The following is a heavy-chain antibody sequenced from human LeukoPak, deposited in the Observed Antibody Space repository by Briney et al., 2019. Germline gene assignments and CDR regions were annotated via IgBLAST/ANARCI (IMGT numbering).Heavy chain of an antibody. CDR2: ISAYNGNT. CDR3: ARAKVGWNWNYARRYFDY. J-gene: IGHJ4*02. CDR1: VYTFTSYG. D-gene: IGHD1-7*01. Sequence: ASVTVSYKASVYTFTSYGISWVRQAPGQGLEWMGWISAYNGNTNYAQKLQGRVTMTTDTSTSTAYMELRSLRSDGTAVYYCARAKVGWNWNYARRYFDYWGQGTLVTVSS. V-gene: IGHV1-18*01.